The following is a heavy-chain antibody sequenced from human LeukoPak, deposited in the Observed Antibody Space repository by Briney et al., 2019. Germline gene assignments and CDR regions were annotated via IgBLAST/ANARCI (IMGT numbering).Heavy chain of an antibody. CDR1: GGSISSYY. CDR2: IYYSGST. D-gene: IGHD3-16*02. J-gene: IGHJ4*02. V-gene: IGHV4-59*01. Sequence: SETLSLTCTASGGSISSYYWSWIRQPPGKGLEWIGYIYYSGSTNYNPSLKSRVTISVDTSKNQFSLKLSSVTAADTAVYYCASYVWGSYRYFDYWGQGTLVTVSS. CDR3: ASYVWGSYRYFDY.